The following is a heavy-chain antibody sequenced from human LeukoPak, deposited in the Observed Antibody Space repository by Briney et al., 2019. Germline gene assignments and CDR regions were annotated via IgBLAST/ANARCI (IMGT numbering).Heavy chain of an antibody. CDR3: ARDQFISDYYDSSGYYGG. J-gene: IGHJ4*02. Sequence: VASVKVSCKASGGTFSSYAISWVRQAPGQGLEWMGGIIPIFGTANYAQKFQGRVTITADESTSTAYMELSSLRSEDTAVYYCARDQFISDYYDSSGYYGGWGQGTLVTVSS. V-gene: IGHV1-69*13. CDR1: GGTFSSYA. D-gene: IGHD3-22*01. CDR2: IIPIFGTA.